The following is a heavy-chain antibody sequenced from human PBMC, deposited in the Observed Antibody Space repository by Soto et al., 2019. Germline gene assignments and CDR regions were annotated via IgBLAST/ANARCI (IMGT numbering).Heavy chain of an antibody. CDR3: AKSMSDYTIDY. J-gene: IGHJ4*02. Sequence: GGSLRLSCAASGFTFSSYGMHWVRQAPGKGLEWVAVISYDGSNKYYADSVKGRFTISRDNSKNTLYLQMNSLSAEDTAVYYCAKSMSDYTIDYWGQGTLVTVSS. D-gene: IGHD4-4*01. CDR2: ISYDGSNK. V-gene: IGHV3-30*18. CDR1: GFTFSSYG.